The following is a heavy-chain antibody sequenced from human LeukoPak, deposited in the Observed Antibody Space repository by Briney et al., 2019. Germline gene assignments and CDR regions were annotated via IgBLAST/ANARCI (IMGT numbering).Heavy chain of an antibody. V-gene: IGHV4-34*01. D-gene: IGHD3-16*02. J-gene: IGHJ4*02. Sequence: PSETLSLTCTVSGGSISSYYWSWIRQPPGKGLEWIGETNHSGSTNYNPSLKSRVTISVDTSKNQFSLKLSSVTAADTAVYYCAREVITFGGVIVNPPDYWGQGTLVTVSS. CDR2: TNHSGST. CDR1: GGSISSYY. CDR3: AREVITFGGVIVNPPDY.